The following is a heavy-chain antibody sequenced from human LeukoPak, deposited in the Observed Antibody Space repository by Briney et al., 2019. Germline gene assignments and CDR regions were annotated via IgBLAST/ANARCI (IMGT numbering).Heavy chain of an antibody. CDR1: GFTFSSYA. J-gene: IGHJ3*02. CDR2: ISYDGSNK. Sequence: GRSLRLSCAASGFTFSSYAMHWVRQAPGKGLEWVAVISYDGSNKYYADSVKGRFTISRDSSKNTLYLQMNSLRAEDTAVYYCARDKQWLAPGSAFDIWGQGTMVTVSS. D-gene: IGHD6-19*01. V-gene: IGHV3-30-3*01. CDR3: ARDKQWLAPGSAFDI.